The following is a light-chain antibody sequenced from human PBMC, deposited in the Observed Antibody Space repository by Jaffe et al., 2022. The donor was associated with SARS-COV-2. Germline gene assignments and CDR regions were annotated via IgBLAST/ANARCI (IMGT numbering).Light chain of an antibody. J-gene: IGLJ1*01. CDR2: EGS. V-gene: IGLV2-8*01. Sequence: QSALTQPPSASGSPGQSVTISCTGTSSDVGGYNDVSWYQHHPGKAPKLMIYEGSKRPSGVPDRFSGSKSGNTASLTVSGLQAEDEADYYCSSYEGSNNVFGTGTKVTVL. CDR3: SSYEGSNNV. CDR1: SSDVGGYND.